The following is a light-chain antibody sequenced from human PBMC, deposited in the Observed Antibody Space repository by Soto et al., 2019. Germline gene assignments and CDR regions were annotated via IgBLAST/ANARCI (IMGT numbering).Light chain of an antibody. CDR1: QSLLHSNGYNY. V-gene: IGKV2-28*01. CDR3: VQALQSPPWT. Sequence: DIVVTQSPLTLPVTPGETASISCRSSQSLLHSNGYNYLDWYLQKPGQSPQLLIYLGSTRASGVPDRFSGSGSGTDFTLKISRVYAEDVGVYYCVQALQSPPWTFGQGTKVEIK. CDR2: LGS. J-gene: IGKJ1*01.